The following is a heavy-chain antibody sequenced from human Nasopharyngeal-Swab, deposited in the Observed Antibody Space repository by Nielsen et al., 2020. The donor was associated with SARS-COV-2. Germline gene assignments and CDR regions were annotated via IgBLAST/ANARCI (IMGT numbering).Heavy chain of an antibody. J-gene: IGHJ4*02. CDR1: GYTFTSYY. CDR3: ARSELRYFDWLSHFDY. CDR2: INPSGGST. Sequence: ASVKVSCKASGYTFTSYYMHWVRQAPGQGLEWMGIINPSGGSTSYAQKFQGRVTMTRDTSTSTVYMELSSLRSEDTAVYYCARSELRYFDWLSHFDYWGQGTLVTVSS. D-gene: IGHD3-9*01. V-gene: IGHV1-46*01.